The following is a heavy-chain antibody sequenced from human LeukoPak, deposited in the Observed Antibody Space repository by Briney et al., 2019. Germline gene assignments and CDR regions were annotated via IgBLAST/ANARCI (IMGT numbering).Heavy chain of an antibody. V-gene: IGHV4-39*07. CDR1: GGSISSSSYY. CDR2: IYYSGST. CDR3: ARDRNWVNRFDP. D-gene: IGHD7-27*01. J-gene: IGHJ5*02. Sequence: SETLSLTCTVSGGSISSSSYYWGWIRQPPGKGLEWIGSIYYSGSTYYNPSLKSRVTISVDTSKNQFSLKLSSVTAADTAVYYCARDRNWVNRFDPWGQGTLVTVSS.